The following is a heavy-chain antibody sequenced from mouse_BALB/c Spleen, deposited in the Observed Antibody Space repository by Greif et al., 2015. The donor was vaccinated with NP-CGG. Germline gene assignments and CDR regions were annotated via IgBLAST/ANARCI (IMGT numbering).Heavy chain of an antibody. CDR2: IYPGDGDT. CDR1: GYAFSSYW. D-gene: IGHD2-3*01. V-gene: IGHV1-80*01. CDR3: ARLGDGYYEGYYAMDY. Sequence: VQLQQSGAELVRPGSSVKISCKASGYAFSSYWTNWVKQRPGQGLEWIGQIYPGDGDTNYNGKFKGKATLTADKSSSTAYMQLSSPTSEDSAVYFCARLGDGYYEGYYAMDYWGQGTSVTVSS. J-gene: IGHJ4*01.